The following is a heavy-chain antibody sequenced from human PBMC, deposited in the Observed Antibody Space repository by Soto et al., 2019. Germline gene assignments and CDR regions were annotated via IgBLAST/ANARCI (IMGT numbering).Heavy chain of an antibody. CDR1: GGTFSSYA. J-gene: IGHJ5*02. Sequence: ASVKVSCKASGGTFSSYAISWVRQAPGQGLEWMGGIIPIFGTANYAQKFQGRVTITADKSTSAAYMELSSLGSEDTAVYYCARGRLRDIAVAGTDWFDPWGQGTLVTVSS. D-gene: IGHD6-19*01. V-gene: IGHV1-69*06. CDR3: ARGRLRDIAVAGTDWFDP. CDR2: IIPIFGTA.